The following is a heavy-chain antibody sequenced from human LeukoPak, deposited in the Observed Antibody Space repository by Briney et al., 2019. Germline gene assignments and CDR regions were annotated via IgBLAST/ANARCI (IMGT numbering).Heavy chain of an antibody. CDR2: IYSGGST. D-gene: IGHD4-17*01. V-gene: IGHV3-66*01. Sequence: PGGSLRLSCAASGFTFDDYAMHWVRQAPGKGLEWVPVIYSGGSTYYADSVKGRFTISRDNSKNTLYLQMNSLRAEDTAVYYCAREDATALDYWGQGTLVTVSS. CDR3: AREDATALDY. J-gene: IGHJ4*02. CDR1: GFTFDDYA.